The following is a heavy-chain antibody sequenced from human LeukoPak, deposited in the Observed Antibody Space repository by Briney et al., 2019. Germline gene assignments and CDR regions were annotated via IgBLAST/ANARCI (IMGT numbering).Heavy chain of an antibody. CDR1: GGSISSSSYY. J-gene: IGHJ5*02. D-gene: IGHD3-3*01. CDR3: ARVLFRYDFWSGFRFDP. Sequence: SETLSLTCTVSGGSISSSSYYWGWIRQPPGKGLEWIGSIYYSGSTYYNPSLKSRVTISVDTSKNQFSLKLSSVTAADTAVYYCARVLFRYDFWSGFRFDPWGQGTLVTVSS. CDR2: IYYSGST. V-gene: IGHV4-39*07.